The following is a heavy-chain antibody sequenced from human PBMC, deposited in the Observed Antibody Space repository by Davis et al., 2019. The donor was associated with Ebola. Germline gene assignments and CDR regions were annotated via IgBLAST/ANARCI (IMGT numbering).Heavy chain of an antibody. Sequence: GESLKISCAASGFTFSSYGMHWVRQAPGKGLEWVAVIWYDGSNKYYADSVKGRFTISRDNSKNTLYLQMNSLRAEDTAVYYRAREGVVGATRSDYWGQGTLVTVSS. J-gene: IGHJ4*02. V-gene: IGHV3-33*01. CDR1: GFTFSSYG. CDR3: AREGVVGATRSDY. CDR2: IWYDGSNK. D-gene: IGHD1-26*01.